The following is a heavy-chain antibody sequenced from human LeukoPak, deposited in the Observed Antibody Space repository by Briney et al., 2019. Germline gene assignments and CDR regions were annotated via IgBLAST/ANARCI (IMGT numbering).Heavy chain of an antibody. CDR2: ISWDGGST. CDR3: AKGRIAVAGTSGILTPIDY. Sequence: QPGGSLRLSCAASGFTFDDYAMHWVRQAPGKGLEWVSLISWDGGSTYYADSVKGRFTISRDNSKNSLYLQMNSLRAEDTALCYCAKGRIAVAGTSGILTPIDYWGQGTLVTVSS. J-gene: IGHJ4*02. CDR1: GFTFDDYA. V-gene: IGHV3-43D*03. D-gene: IGHD6-19*01.